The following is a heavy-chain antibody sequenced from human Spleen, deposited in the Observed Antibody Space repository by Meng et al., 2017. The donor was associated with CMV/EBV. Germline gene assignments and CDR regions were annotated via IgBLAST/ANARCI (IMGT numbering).Heavy chain of an antibody. CDR3: AKYSAVGERLYYFDY. CDR2: VSGSGGDT. D-gene: IGHD2-21*01. CDR1: GFTLSSYA. V-gene: IGHV3-23*01. J-gene: IGHJ4*02. Sequence: GESLKISCAASGFTLSSYAMSWVRQAPGKGLECVSGVSGSGGDTYYADSVKGRFTISRENSKNTLYLQMNSLRAEDTAVYYCAKYSAVGERLYYFDYWGQGTLVTVSS.